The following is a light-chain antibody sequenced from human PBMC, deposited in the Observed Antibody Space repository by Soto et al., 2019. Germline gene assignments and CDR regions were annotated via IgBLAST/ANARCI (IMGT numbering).Light chain of an antibody. Sequence: QSVLTQPPSASGTPGQRVTISCSGSSSNIGSNSVTWYQQFPGTAPKLLINNNNQRPSGVPDRFSGSKSGTSASLAIRGLQSEDEADYYCAAWDNSLNRPEFGGGTKLTVL. V-gene: IGLV1-44*01. CDR1: SSNIGSNS. CDR2: NNN. CDR3: AAWDNSLNRPE. J-gene: IGLJ2*01.